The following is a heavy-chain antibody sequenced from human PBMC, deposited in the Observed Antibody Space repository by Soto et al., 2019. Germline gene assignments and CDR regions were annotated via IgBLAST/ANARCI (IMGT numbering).Heavy chain of an antibody. V-gene: IGHV1-2*04. CDR2: INPNSGGT. D-gene: IGHD3-10*01. Sequence: ASVKVSCKASGYTFTGYYMHWVRQAPGQGLEWMGWINPNSGGTNYAQKFQGWVTMTRDTSISTAYMELSRLRSDDTAVYYCARDRGSGSYYYYGMDVWGQGTPVTVSS. CDR1: GYTFTGYY. J-gene: IGHJ6*02. CDR3: ARDRGSGSYYYYGMDV.